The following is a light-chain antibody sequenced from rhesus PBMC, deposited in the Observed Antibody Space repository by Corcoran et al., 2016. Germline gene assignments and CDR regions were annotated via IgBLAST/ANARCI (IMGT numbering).Light chain of an antibody. J-gene: IGKJ2*01. CDR1: QSVGSY. V-gene: IGKV3-40*01. CDR3: QQYNDLLYS. CDR2: SAY. Sequence: EIVMTQSPATLSLSPGETATLSCRASQSVGSYLAWYQQKPGQAPKLLVHSAYFRATGLPDRFSGRGSRTDFTLTISSLEPEDVGVYYCQQYNDLLYSFGQGTKVEIK.